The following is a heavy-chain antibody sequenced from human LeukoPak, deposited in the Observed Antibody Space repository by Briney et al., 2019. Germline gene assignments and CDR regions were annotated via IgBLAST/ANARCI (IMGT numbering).Heavy chain of an antibody. CDR3: ARGTTGTNSYFHY. CDR1: GGSFSGYY. D-gene: IGHD1-1*01. Sequence: SETLSLTCAVDGGSFSGYYWRWVRQPAGKGREWVGEINHRGSKNYNTSLKRGVTISVNTSKKQFSLKLSSVTAPDTAVYYCARGTTGTNSYFHYWGQGTLVTVSS. V-gene: IGHV4-34*01. CDR2: INHRGSK. J-gene: IGHJ4*02.